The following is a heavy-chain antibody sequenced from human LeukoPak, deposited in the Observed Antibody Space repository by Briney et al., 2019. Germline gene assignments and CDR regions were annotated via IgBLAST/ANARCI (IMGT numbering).Heavy chain of an antibody. D-gene: IGHD3-22*01. CDR1: GFTISGSV. CDR3: ARDPYYDGPSFGAFDI. CDR2: IKKDGEEK. J-gene: IGHJ3*02. Sequence: GGSLSLSCAASGFTISGSVMSWVRQAPGKGLEWVANIKKDGEEKVYVDSVKGRFTISRDNAMNSLYLQMNTLRAEDTAVYYCARDPYYDGPSFGAFDIWGQGTIVTVSS. V-gene: IGHV3-7*01.